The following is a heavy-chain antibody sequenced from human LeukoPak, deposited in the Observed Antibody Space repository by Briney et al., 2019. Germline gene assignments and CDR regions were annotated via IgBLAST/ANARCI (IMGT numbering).Heavy chain of an antibody. V-gene: IGHV4-59*01. CDR3: AREGALPTLFDY. CDR1: GGSISSYY. Sequence: SETLSLTCTVSGGSISSYYWSWIRQPPGKGLEWIGYIYYSGSTSYNPSLKSRVTISVDTSKNQFSLKLSSVTAADTAVYYCAREGALPTLFDYWGQGTLVTVSS. D-gene: IGHD1-26*01. CDR2: IYYSGST. J-gene: IGHJ4*02.